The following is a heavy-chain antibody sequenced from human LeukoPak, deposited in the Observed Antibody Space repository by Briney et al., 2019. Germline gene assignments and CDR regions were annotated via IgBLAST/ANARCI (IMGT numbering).Heavy chain of an antibody. Sequence: SVNVSCKASGGTFSSYAISWVRQAPGQGLEWMGGIIPIFGTANYAQKFQGRVTITADESTSTAYMELSSLRSEDTAVYYCASHDYDFWSGYYTDVNWFDPWGQGTLVTVSS. CDR1: GGTFSSYA. CDR2: IIPIFGTA. J-gene: IGHJ5*02. CDR3: ASHDYDFWSGYYTDVNWFDP. V-gene: IGHV1-69*13. D-gene: IGHD3-3*01.